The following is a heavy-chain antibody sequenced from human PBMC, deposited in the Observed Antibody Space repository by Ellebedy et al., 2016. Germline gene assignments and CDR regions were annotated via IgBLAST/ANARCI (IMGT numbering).Heavy chain of an antibody. V-gene: IGHV3-23*01. CDR2: IGIGGELT. D-gene: IGHD5/OR15-5a*01. CDR1: GFSLSTFT. CDR3: AKLGSTTSGEY. Sequence: GESLKISXSASGFSLSTFTVQWVRQAPGKGLEWVAGIGIGGELTYYADSVEGRFTISRDNPKNTMYLEVNNLGADDTAVYYCAKLGSTTSGEYWGQGTLVTVSS. J-gene: IGHJ4*02.